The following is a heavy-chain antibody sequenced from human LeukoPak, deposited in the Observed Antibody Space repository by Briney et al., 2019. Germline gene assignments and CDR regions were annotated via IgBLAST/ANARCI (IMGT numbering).Heavy chain of an antibody. CDR2: IYYSGST. Sequence: SETLSLTCTVSGGSISSYYWSWILQPPGKGLEWLGYIYYSGSTNYNPSLKSRVTISVDTSKNQFSLKLSSVTAADTAVYYCARVGSYDYVWGSYRLDYFDYWGQGTLVTVSS. CDR1: GGSISSYY. J-gene: IGHJ4*02. CDR3: ARVGSYDYVWGSYRLDYFDY. V-gene: IGHV4-59*01. D-gene: IGHD3-16*02.